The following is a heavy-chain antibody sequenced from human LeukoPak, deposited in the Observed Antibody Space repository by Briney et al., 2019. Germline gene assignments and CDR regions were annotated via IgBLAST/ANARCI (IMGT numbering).Heavy chain of an antibody. CDR1: GYTFRNYA. V-gene: IGHV7-4-1*02. CDR2: TDRNTGNP. D-gene: IGHD3-22*01. J-gene: IGHJ5*02. CDR3: VRDVGSYDSRGYDPGWFDP. Sequence: ASVTVSCKASGYTFRNYAINWVRQAPGQGLELMGWTDRNTGNPTYAQGFTGRFVFSFDTSVTTAYLQISSLKDEDTAVYYCVRDVGSYDSRGYDPGWFDPWGQRTPV.